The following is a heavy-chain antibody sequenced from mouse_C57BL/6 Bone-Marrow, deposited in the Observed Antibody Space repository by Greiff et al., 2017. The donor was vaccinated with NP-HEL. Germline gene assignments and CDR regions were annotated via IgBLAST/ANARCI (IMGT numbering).Heavy chain of an antibody. J-gene: IGHJ3*01. Sequence: QVQLKQSGAELARPGASVKLSCKASGYTFTSYGISWVKQRTGQGLEWIGEIYPRSGNTYYNEKFKGKATLTADNSSSTAYMELRSLTSEDSAVYFCARFPYWGQGTLVTVSA. CDR1: GYTFTSYG. CDR3: ARFPY. CDR2: IYPRSGNT. V-gene: IGHV1-81*01.